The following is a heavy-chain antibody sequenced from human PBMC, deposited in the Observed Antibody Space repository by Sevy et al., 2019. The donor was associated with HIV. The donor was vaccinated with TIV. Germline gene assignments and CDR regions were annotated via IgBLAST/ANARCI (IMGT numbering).Heavy chain of an antibody. CDR1: GFSLTSSGME. D-gene: IGHD3-10*01. CDR3: AYLGDFYGSGTLGWFDP. CDR2: ISWDDDK. J-gene: IGHJ5*02. V-gene: IGHV2-5*02. Sequence: SGPTLVKPTQTLTLTCTFSGFSLTSSGMEVGWIRQPPGKALEWLALISWDDDKRYSPSLNNRLTITTDTSNNQSVHMMTNTVSVETGAYYCAYLGDFYGSGTLGWFDPWGQGTLVTVSS.